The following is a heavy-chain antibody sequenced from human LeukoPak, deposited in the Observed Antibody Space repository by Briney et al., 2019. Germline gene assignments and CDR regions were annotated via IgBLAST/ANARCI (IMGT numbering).Heavy chain of an antibody. Sequence: SETLSLTCTVSGGSISSGGYYWGWIRQHPGKGLEWIGYIYYSGSTYYNPSLKSRVTISVDTSKNQFSLKLSSVTAADTAVYYCARGSLTYYDSSGYYYRAFDIWGQGTMVTVSS. CDR1: GGSISSGGYY. CDR3: ARGSLTYYDSSGYYYRAFDI. J-gene: IGHJ3*02. CDR2: IYYSGST. D-gene: IGHD3-22*01. V-gene: IGHV4-31*03.